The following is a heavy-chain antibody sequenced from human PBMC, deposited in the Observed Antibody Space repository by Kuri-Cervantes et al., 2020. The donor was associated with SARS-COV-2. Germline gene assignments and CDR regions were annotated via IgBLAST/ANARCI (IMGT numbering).Heavy chain of an antibody. V-gene: IGHV4-39*01. CDR2: IYYSGST. CDR3: ARLLIAAAGPDFDY. Sequence: ESLKISCTVSGGSISSSSYYWGWIRQPPGKGLEWIGSIYYSGSTYYNPSLKSRVTISVDTSKNQFSLKLSSVTAADTAMYYCARLLIAAAGPDFDYWGQGTLVTVSS. CDR1: GGSISSSSYY. J-gene: IGHJ4*02. D-gene: IGHD6-13*01.